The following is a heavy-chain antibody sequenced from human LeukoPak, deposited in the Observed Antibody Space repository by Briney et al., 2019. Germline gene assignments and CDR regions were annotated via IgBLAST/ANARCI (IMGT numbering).Heavy chain of an antibody. CDR3: VGSSRTGEFDP. V-gene: IGHV1-8*01. CDR1: GYTFTSYD. CDR2: MNANSGNT. J-gene: IGHJ5*02. D-gene: IGHD6-13*01. Sequence: ASVKVSCKASGYTFTSYDINWVRQATGQGLEWMGWMNANSGNTGYAQKFQGRVTMTRNTSISTAYMKLSSLRSEDTAVYYCVGSSRTGEFDPWGQGTLVTVSS.